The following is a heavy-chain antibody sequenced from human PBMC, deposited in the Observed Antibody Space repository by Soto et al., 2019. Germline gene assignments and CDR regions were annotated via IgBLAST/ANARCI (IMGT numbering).Heavy chain of an antibody. CDR1: GYSFTSYW. D-gene: IGHD3-22*01. Sequence: GESLKISCQGSGYSFTSYWIAWVRQMPGKGLEWMGTIYPGDSDIRYSPSFQGQVTISADKSISTAYLQWSSLKASDTAMYYCAQSYYYDSSGWYYRGQGTLVTVSS. CDR2: IYPGDSDI. J-gene: IGHJ4*02. CDR3: AQSYYYDSSGWYY. V-gene: IGHV5-51*01.